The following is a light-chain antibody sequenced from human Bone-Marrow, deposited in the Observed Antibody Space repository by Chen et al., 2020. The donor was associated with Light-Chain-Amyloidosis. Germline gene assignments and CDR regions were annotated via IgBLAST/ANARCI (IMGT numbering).Light chain of an antibody. CDR1: SSEVGGDNH. CDR2: EVT. CDR3: SSYTSTNALV. Sequence: QSALTQPASVSGSPGQSITTSCTDTSSEVGGDNHVSWYQQHPDKAPKLMIYEVTNRPSWVPARFSGCKSDNAASLTISRVQQGDEADYYCSSYTSTNALVFGSGTRVTVL. V-gene: IGLV2-14*01. J-gene: IGLJ1*01.